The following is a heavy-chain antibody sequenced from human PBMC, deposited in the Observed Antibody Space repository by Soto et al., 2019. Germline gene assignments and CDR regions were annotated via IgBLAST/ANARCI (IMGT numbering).Heavy chain of an antibody. CDR1: GGSISSGDYY. J-gene: IGHJ6*02. CDR3: ARDREQQLTQDYYYYGMDV. D-gene: IGHD6-13*01. CDR2: IYYSGST. V-gene: IGHV4-30-4*01. Sequence: QVQLQESGPGLVKPSQTLSLTCTVSGGSISSGDYYWSWIRQPPGKGLEWIGYIYYSGSTYYNPSLKSRVTISVDTSKNQFSLKLSSVTAADTAVYYCARDREQQLTQDYYYYGMDVWGQGTTVTVSS.